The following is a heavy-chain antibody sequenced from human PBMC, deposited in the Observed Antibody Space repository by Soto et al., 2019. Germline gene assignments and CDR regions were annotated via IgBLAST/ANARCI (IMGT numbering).Heavy chain of an antibody. CDR1: GYTFTSYA. Sequence: QVQLVQSGAEVKKPGASVKVSCKASGYTFTSYAMHWVRQAPGQRLEWMGWINAGNGNTKYSQKFQVRVTITRDTPASTADMELSSLRSEDTAVYYCASGPGGPDGPGDYWGQGTLVTVSS. J-gene: IGHJ4*02. V-gene: IGHV1-3*01. D-gene: IGHD2-15*01. CDR3: ASGPGGPDGPGDY. CDR2: INAGNGNT.